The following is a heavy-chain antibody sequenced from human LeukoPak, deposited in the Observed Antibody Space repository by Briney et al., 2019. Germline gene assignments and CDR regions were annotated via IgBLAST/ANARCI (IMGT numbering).Heavy chain of an antibody. CDR3: ARQLGADY. V-gene: IGHV4-30-4*01. D-gene: IGHD1-1*01. CDR1: GGSISSGDYY. Sequence: SETLSLTCTVSGGSISSGDYYWSWIRQPPGKGLEWIGYIYYSGSNNNNPSLKSRITISVDTSKNQFSLKLRFVTAADTAVYYCARQLGADYWGQGTLVTVSS. J-gene: IGHJ4*02. CDR2: IYYSGSN.